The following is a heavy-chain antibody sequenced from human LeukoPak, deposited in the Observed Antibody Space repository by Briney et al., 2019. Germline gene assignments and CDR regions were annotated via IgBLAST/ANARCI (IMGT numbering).Heavy chain of an antibody. Sequence: GGSLRLSCAASGFTFSDYYISWIRQAPGKGLEWVSDISPSGDIISYADSVKGRFIISRDYAKESLHLQMNSLRVEDSAVYYCARETVAGTFDYWGQGTQVTVSS. CDR2: ISPSGDII. CDR1: GFTFSDYY. J-gene: IGHJ4*02. CDR3: ARETVAGTFDY. D-gene: IGHD6-19*01. V-gene: IGHV3-11*01.